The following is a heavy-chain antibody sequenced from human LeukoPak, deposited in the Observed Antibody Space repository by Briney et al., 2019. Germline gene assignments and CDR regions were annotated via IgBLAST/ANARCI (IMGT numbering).Heavy chain of an antibody. J-gene: IGHJ5*02. CDR2: IIPIFGVA. CDR3: ARDPYSSGWYPGNWFDP. CDR1: GGTFSSYA. D-gene: IGHD6-19*01. Sequence: SVKVSCKASGGTFSSYAISWVRQAPGQGLEWMGRIIPIFGVANYAQKFQGRVTITADKSTSTAYMELSSLRSEDTAVYYCARDPYSSGWYPGNWFDPWGQGTLVTVSS. V-gene: IGHV1-69*04.